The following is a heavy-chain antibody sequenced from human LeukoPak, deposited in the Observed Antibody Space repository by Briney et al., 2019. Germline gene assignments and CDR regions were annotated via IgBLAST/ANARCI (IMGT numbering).Heavy chain of an antibody. CDR3: ARDLWDGYSYGYLLYYYYYMDV. CDR2: ISAYNGNT. Sequence: AASVKVSCKASGYTFTSYGISWVRQAPGQGLEWMGWISAYNGNTNYAQKLQGRVTMTTDTSTSTAYMELRSLRSDDTAVYYCARDLWDGYSYGYLLYYYYYMDVWGKGTTVTISS. CDR1: GYTFTSYG. J-gene: IGHJ6*03. D-gene: IGHD5-18*01. V-gene: IGHV1-18*01.